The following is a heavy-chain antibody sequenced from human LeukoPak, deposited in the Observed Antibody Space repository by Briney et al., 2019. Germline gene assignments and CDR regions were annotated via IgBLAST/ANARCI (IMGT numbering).Heavy chain of an antibody. V-gene: IGHV1-18*01. CDR2: ISAYNRKT. CDR1: GYTFSNYG. J-gene: IGHJ4*02. CDR3: ARDRSTHDY. Sequence: ASVKVSCKASGYTFSNYGISWVRQAPGQGLEWMGWISAYNRKTDYAQKFQGRVTMTTGTSTSTSYMELRSLRSDDTAIYYCARDRSTHDYWGQGTLVTVSS.